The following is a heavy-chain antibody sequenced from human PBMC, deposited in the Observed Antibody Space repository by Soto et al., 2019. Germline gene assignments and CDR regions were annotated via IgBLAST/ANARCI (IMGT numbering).Heavy chain of an antibody. CDR1: GGTFSSYT. V-gene: IGHV1-69*08. CDR2: IIPILGIA. CDR3: AIDEVGATAGWYCAL. Sequence: QVQLVQSGAEVKKPGSSVKVSCKASGGTFSSYTISWVRQAPGQGLEWMGRIIPILGIAHNAQKFQGRVTITADKPXNTAYMELSRLRSEDTTGYYGAIDEVGATAGWYCALWGSCTLVTVSS. D-gene: IGHD1-26*01. J-gene: IGHJ2*01.